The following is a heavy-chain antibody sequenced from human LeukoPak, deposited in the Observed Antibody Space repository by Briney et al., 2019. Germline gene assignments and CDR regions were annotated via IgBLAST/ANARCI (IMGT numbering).Heavy chain of an antibody. D-gene: IGHD3-9*01. CDR3: ARGELRYFDWANYYYMDV. Sequence: ASVKVSCKASGYTFTSYDINWVRQATGQGLEWMGWMNPNSGNTGYAQKFQGRVTMTRNTSISTAYMELSSLRSEDTAVYYCARGELRYFDWANYYYMDVWGKGTTVTISS. CDR2: MNPNSGNT. CDR1: GYTFTSYD. V-gene: IGHV1-8*01. J-gene: IGHJ6*03.